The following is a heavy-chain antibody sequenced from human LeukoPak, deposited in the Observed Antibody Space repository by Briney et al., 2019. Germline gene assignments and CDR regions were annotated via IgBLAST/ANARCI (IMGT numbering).Heavy chain of an antibody. CDR2: INPNSGGT. Sequence: ASVKVSCKASVYTFTGYYMHWVRQAPGQGLEWMGWINPNSGGTNYAQKFQGRVTMTRDTSISTAYMELSRLRSDDTAVYYCAREARITMVRGVESRAFDIWGQGTMVTVSS. V-gene: IGHV1-2*02. CDR3: AREARITMVRGVESRAFDI. D-gene: IGHD3-10*01. CDR1: VYTFTGYY. J-gene: IGHJ3*02.